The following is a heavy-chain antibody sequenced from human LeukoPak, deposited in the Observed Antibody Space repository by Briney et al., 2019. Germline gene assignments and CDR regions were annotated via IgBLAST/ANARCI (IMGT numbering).Heavy chain of an antibody. CDR2: ISSSGTYI. V-gene: IGHV3-21*01. Sequence: GGSLRLSCVASGFTFSRYSMNWVRQAPGKGLEWVSSISSSGTYIYYADSMKGRFTLSRDNAKNSLYLQMNSLRAEDTAVYYCARVSESEWNFDLWGRGTLVTVSS. D-gene: IGHD1-14*01. CDR3: ARVSESEWNFDL. J-gene: IGHJ2*01. CDR1: GFTFSRYS.